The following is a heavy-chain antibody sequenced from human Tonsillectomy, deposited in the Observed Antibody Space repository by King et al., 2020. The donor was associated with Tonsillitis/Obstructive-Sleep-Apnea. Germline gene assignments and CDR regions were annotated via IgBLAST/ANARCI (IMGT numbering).Heavy chain of an antibody. Sequence: QLVQSGGGVVQPGRSLRLSCAASGFTFSSYGMHWVRQAPGKGLEWVAVISYDGSNKYYADSVKGRFTISRDNSKNTLYLQMNSLRAEDTAVYYCATSSGWYYFDYWGQGTLVTVSS. V-gene: IGHV3-30*03. CDR1: GFTFSSYG. J-gene: IGHJ4*02. CDR2: ISYDGSNK. D-gene: IGHD6-19*01. CDR3: ATSSGWYYFDY.